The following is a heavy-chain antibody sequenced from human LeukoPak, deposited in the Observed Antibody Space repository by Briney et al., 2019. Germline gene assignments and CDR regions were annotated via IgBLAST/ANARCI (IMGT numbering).Heavy chain of an antibody. V-gene: IGHV1-69*13. CDR3: ARDGSSSPRYYYYYYMDV. Sequence: EASVKVSCKASGGTFSSYAISWVRQAPGQGLEWMGGIIPIFGTANYARKFQGRVTITADESTSTAYMELSSLRSEDTAVYYCARDGSSSPRYYYYYYMDVWGKGTTVTVSS. D-gene: IGHD6-6*01. CDR1: GGTFSSYA. CDR2: IIPIFGTA. J-gene: IGHJ6*03.